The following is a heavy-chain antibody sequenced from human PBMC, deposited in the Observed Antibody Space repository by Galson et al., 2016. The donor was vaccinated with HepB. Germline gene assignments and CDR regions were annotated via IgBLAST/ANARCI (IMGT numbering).Heavy chain of an antibody. CDR2: IIPIFGTA. D-gene: IGHD3-10*01. CDR3: ARDGRVRGVLDYYYGMDV. CDR1: GGTFSSYV. Sequence: VKVSCKAFGGTFSSYVISWVRQAPGQGLEWMGGIIPIFGTAEYAQKFQGRVTITADKSTSTAYMELSSLRSEDTAVYYCARDGRVRGVLDYYYGMDVWGQGTTVTVTS. V-gene: IGHV1-69*06. J-gene: IGHJ6*02.